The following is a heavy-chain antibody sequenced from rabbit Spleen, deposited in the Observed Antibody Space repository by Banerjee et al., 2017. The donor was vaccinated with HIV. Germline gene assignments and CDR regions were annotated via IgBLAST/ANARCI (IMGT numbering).Heavy chain of an antibody. Sequence: QEQLEESGGGLVKPEGSLTLTCKASGIDFSSYYYMCWVRQAPGKGLEWIGYIDPVFGTTYYASWAKGRFTISKTSSTTVTLQMTSLTAADTATYFCAIATMTMVITDLWGQGTLVTVS. D-gene: IGHD2-1*01. CDR2: IDPVFGTT. CDR1: GIDFSSYYY. CDR3: AIATMTMVITDL. V-gene: IGHV1S45*01. J-gene: IGHJ6*01.